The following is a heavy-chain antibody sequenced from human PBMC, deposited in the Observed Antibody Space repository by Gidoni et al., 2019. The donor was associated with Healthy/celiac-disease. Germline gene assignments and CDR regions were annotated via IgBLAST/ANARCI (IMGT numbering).Heavy chain of an antibody. CDR3: AREPEEMATSY. CDR1: GGTFSSYA. D-gene: IGHD5-12*01. CDR2: IIPILGIA. Sequence: QVQLVQSGAEVNKPVSSVKVSCKASGGTFSSYAISWVRQAPGQGLEWMGRIIPILGIANYAQKFQGRVTITADKSTSTDYMELSSLRSEETAVYYCAREPEEMATSYWGQGTLVTVSS. J-gene: IGHJ4*02. V-gene: IGHV1-69*04.